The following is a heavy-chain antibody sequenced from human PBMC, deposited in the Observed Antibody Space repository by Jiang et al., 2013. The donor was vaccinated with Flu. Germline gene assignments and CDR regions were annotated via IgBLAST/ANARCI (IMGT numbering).Heavy chain of an antibody. CDR1: GFTFSSYG. CDR2: IWYDGSNK. Sequence: VQLLESGGGVVQPGRSLRLSCAASGFTFSSYGMHWVRQAPGKGLEWVAVIWYDGSNKYYADSVKGRFTISRDNSKNTLYLQMNSLRAEDTAVYYCARGYYDSSGYYEVGEQKDFDYVGPGNPGHRLL. V-gene: IGHV3-33*01. CDR3: ARGYYDSSGYYEVGEQKDFDY. D-gene: IGHD3-22*01. J-gene: IGHJ4*02.